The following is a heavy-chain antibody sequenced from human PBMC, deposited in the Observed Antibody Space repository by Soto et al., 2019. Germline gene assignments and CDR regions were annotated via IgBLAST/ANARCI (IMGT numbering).Heavy chain of an antibody. CDR1: GGTFSSYA. Sequence: QVQLVQSGAEVKKPGSSVKVSCKASGGTFSSYAISWVRQAPGQGLEWMGGIIPIFGTANYAQKFQGRVTITADKSTSTAYMELSSLRSEDTAVYYCARQGRSGWYGYDYYYGMDVWGQGTTVTVSS. J-gene: IGHJ6*02. V-gene: IGHV1-69*06. CDR2: IIPIFGTA. CDR3: ARQGRSGWYGYDYYYGMDV. D-gene: IGHD6-19*01.